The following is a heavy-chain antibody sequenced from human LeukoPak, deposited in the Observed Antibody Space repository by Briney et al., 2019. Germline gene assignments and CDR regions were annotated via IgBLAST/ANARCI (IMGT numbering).Heavy chain of an antibody. CDR1: GGTFSSYT. CDR3: ARSITILGVAQSFGP. V-gene: IGHV1-69*02. Sequence: GASVKVSCKASGGTFSSYTISWVRQAPGQGLEWMGRIIPILGIANYAQKFQGRVTITADKSTSTAYMELSSLRSEDTAVYYCARSITILGVAQSFGPWGQGTLITVSS. CDR2: IIPILGIA. J-gene: IGHJ5*02. D-gene: IGHD3-3*01.